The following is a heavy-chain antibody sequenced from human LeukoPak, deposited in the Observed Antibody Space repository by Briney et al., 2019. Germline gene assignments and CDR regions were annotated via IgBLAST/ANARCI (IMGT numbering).Heavy chain of an antibody. CDR2: IKQDGSEK. J-gene: IGHJ4*02. CDR3: AREGGSGQTDYDSSGYLGY. D-gene: IGHD3-22*01. CDR1: GFTFSSYW. Sequence: PGGSLRLSCAASGFTFSSYWMSWVRQAPGKGLEWVANIKQDGSEKYYVDSVKSRFTISRDNAKNSLYLQMNSLRAEDTAVYYCAREGGSGQTDYDSSGYLGYWGQGTLVTVSS. V-gene: IGHV3-7*01.